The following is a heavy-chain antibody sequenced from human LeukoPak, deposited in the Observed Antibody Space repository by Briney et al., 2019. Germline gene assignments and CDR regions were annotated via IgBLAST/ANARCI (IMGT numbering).Heavy chain of an antibody. D-gene: IGHD5-18*01. Sequence: SETLSLTCSVAGASTSSAGYYWSWIRQHPGKGLEWIRYIYYSGNTYYNPSLKSGVTISVDTSKSQFSLKLSSVTAADTAVYFCARSISYGSAFDIWGQGTMVTVSS. V-gene: IGHV4-31*03. CDR3: ARSISYGSAFDI. J-gene: IGHJ3*02. CDR1: GASTSSAGYY. CDR2: IYYSGNT.